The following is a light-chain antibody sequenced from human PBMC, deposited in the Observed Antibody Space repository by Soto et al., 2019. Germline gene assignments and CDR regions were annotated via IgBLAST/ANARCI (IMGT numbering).Light chain of an antibody. Sequence: EIVLTQSPGTLSLSPGERATLSCRASQSVGSTYLAWYQQKPGQAPKLLIYGVSSRATGIPDRFSGSGSGTDFTLTISILEPEDFAVYYCQQYGTSPLTFGPGTKVDL. CDR2: GVS. CDR1: QSVGSTY. J-gene: IGKJ3*01. CDR3: QQYGTSPLT. V-gene: IGKV3-20*01.